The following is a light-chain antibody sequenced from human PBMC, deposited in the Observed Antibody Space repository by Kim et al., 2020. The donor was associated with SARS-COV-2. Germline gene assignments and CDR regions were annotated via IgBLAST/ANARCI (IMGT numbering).Light chain of an antibody. Sequence: GQSSTNSRTGASSDVGGYNYVSWYQQHPGKAPKLMIYDVSNRPSGVSNRFSGSKSGNTASLTISGLQAEDEADYYCSSYTSSSTLVFGGGTQLTVL. J-gene: IGLJ2*01. CDR3: SSYTSSSTLV. V-gene: IGLV2-14*04. CDR2: DVS. CDR1: SSDVGGYNY.